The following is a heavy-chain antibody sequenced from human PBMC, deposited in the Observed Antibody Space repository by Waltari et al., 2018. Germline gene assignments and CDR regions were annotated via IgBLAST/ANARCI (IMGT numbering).Heavy chain of an antibody. D-gene: IGHD1-20*01. Sequence: QMVESGGGLVWPGGSLTLSCAASGFRFREYSMSWIRQPPGKGLEWVSYISSSGTTILYADSVKGRFTISRDNAKNSLHMEMNNLRAEDTAVYYCARGITSAFDYWGQGSLVTVSS. CDR3: ARGITSAFDY. V-gene: IGHV3-11*01. J-gene: IGHJ4*02. CDR2: ISSSGTTI. CDR1: GFRFREYS.